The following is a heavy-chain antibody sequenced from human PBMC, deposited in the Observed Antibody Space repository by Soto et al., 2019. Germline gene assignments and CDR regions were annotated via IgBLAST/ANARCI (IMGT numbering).Heavy chain of an antibody. CDR3: AGNVVVVVAATWDPYYYYYGMDV. J-gene: IGHJ6*02. CDR1: GGTFSSYA. D-gene: IGHD2-15*01. CDR2: IIPIFGTA. V-gene: IGHV1-69*13. Sequence: SVKVSCKASGGTFSSYAISWVRQAPGQGLEWMGGIIPIFGTANYAQKFQGRVTITADESTSTAYMELSSLRSEDTAVYYCAGNVVVVVAATWDPYYYYYGMDVWGQGTTVTVSS.